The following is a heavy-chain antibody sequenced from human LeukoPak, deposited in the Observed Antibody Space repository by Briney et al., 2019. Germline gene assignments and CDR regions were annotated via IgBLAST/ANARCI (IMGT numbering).Heavy chain of an antibody. J-gene: IGHJ6*03. D-gene: IGHD5-18*01. CDR1: GGSISSYY. Sequence: SETLSLTCTVSGGSISSYYWNWIRQPPGKGLEWIGSISYSGSTNYNPSLESRVTISVDTSKNQISLKLSSVTAADTTVYYCARAPERWYSYGSYTYNYMDVWGKGTTVTVSS. CDR2: ISYSGST. V-gene: IGHV4-59*01. CDR3: ARAPERWYSYGSYTYNYMDV.